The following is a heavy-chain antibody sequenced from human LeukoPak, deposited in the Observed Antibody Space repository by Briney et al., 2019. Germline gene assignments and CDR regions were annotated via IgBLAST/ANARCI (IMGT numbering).Heavy chain of an antibody. CDR2: ISGSGGST. D-gene: IGHD1-26*01. CDR1: GFTFTKCA. CDR3: AKDYRYSGSYPSGDY. V-gene: IGHV3-23*01. J-gene: IGHJ4*02. Sequence: GGSLRLSCVASGFTFTKCAMSWVRQAPGKGLEWVSVISGSGGSTYYADSVKGRFTISRDNSKNTLYLQMNSLRAEDTAVYYCAKDYRYSGSYPSGDYWGQGTLVTVSS.